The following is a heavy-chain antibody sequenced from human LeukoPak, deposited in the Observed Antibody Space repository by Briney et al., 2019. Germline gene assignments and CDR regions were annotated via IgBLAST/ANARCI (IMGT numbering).Heavy chain of an antibody. J-gene: IGHJ5*02. D-gene: IGHD1-26*01. CDR2: ITAYNGNT. Sequence: ASVKVSCKASGGTFSSYAISWVRQAPGQGLEWMGWITAYNGNTHFARNLRDRVTMTTDTSANTVYLELRNLRSDDTAAYYCARDPEGTYSGSFEGDWFDPWGQGTLVTVSS. CDR3: ARDPEGTYSGSFEGDWFDP. V-gene: IGHV1-18*01. CDR1: GGTFSSYA.